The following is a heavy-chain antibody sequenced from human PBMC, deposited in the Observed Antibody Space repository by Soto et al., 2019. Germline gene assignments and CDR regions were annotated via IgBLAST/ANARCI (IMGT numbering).Heavy chain of an antibody. D-gene: IGHD3-16*01. CDR1: GFTFSNCA. CDR3: ARDWPGGTLGHCDY. CDR2: ISNDGTRE. V-gene: IGHV3-30-3*01. Sequence: GGSLRLSCGASGFTFSNCAMHWVRQAPGKGLEWTAIISNDGTREYYADSVKGRFTISRDNSKNTLYLQMNSLRVEDTAVYFCARDWPGGTLGHCDYWGQGTPVTVSS. J-gene: IGHJ4*02.